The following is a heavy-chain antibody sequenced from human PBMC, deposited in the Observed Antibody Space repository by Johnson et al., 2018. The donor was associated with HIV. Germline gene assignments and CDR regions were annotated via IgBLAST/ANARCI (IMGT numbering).Heavy chain of an antibody. CDR2: IGTAGDT. J-gene: IGHJ3*02. Sequence: EQLVVSGGGVVQPGGSLRLSCAASGFTFSSYDMHWVRQATGKGLEWVFAIGTAGDTYYPGSVTGRFTISIENAKNSLYLQLNSLRAGGTAVYFCTTEPFAFDIWGQGTMVTVSS. CDR1: GFTFSSYD. V-gene: IGHV3-13*01. CDR3: TTEPFAFDI.